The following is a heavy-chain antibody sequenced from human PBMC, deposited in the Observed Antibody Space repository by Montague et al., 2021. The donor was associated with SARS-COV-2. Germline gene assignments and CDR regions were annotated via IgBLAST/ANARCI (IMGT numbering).Heavy chain of an antibody. CDR1: GGSINSGSYY. J-gene: IGHJ6*02. CDR2: ISTSGNT. CDR3: ARDTRPNFAYYEILAGDYHDYGIDV. V-gene: IGHV4-61*02. Sequence: TLSLTCTVSGGSINSGSYYWGWIRQAAGKGLGWIGRISTSGNTKYNTSLKSRVTISVDTSQNQFSLKMYSVTAADTAVYYCARDTRPNFAYYEILAGDYHDYGIDVWGQGTMVTVSS. D-gene: IGHD3-9*01.